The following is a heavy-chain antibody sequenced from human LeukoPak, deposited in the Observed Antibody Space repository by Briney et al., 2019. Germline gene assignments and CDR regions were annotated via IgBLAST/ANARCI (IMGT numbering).Heavy chain of an antibody. CDR3: ARDRSPGSGSRPLDY. V-gene: IGHV3-30*04. Sequence: GGSLRLSCAASEFTFSSYAMHWVRQAPGKGLEWVAVITYDGSNKYYADSVKGRFTSRDDSKNTLYLQMNSLIPEDTAVYYCARDRSPGSGSRPLDYWGQGTLVTVSS. CDR2: ITYDGSNK. J-gene: IGHJ4*02. D-gene: IGHD3-10*01. CDR1: EFTFSSYA.